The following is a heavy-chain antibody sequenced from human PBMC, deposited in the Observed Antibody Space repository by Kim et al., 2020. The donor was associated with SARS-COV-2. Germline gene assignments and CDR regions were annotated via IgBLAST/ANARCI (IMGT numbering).Heavy chain of an antibody. CDR3: AHSSPAMDDNWFDP. D-gene: IGHD5-18*01. V-gene: IGHV2-5*01. Sequence: SPSLKSRLTITKDTSKNQVVLTMTNMDPVDTATYYCAHSSPAMDDNWFDPWGQGTLVTVSS. J-gene: IGHJ5*02.